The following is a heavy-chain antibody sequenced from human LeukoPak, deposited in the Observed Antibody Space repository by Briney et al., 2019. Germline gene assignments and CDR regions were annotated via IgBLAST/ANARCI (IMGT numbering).Heavy chain of an antibody. CDR3: ARGVDFWSGYPFDY. Sequence: SETLSLTCTVSGGSFTSYYWSWIRQPPGKGLEWIGYISYSGSTNYNPSLKSRVTISVDTSKTQFSLRLTSVTAADTAVYFCARGVDFWSGYPFDYWGQGTLVTVSS. D-gene: IGHD3-3*01. J-gene: IGHJ4*02. CDR1: GGSFTSYY. V-gene: IGHV4-59*01. CDR2: ISYSGST.